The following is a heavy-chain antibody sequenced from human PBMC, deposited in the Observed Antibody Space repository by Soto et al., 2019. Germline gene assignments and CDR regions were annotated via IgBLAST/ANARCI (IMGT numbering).Heavy chain of an antibody. D-gene: IGHD4-17*01. CDR1: GGSISSYY. CDR3: ARTHDYGDYYFDY. V-gene: IGHV4-59*01. CDR2: IYYSGST. J-gene: IGHJ4*02. Sequence: PSETLSLTCTVSGGSISSYYWSWIRQPPGKGLEWIGYIYYSGSTNYNPSLKSRVTISVDTSKNQFSLKLSSVTAADTAVYYCARTHDYGDYYFDYWGQGTLVTVSS.